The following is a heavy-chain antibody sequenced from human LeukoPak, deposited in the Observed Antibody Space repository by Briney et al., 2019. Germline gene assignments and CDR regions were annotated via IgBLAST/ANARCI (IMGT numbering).Heavy chain of an antibody. J-gene: IGHJ4*02. CDR3: AKHPLAAVAGQFDY. D-gene: IGHD6-19*01. V-gene: IGHV3-23*01. CDR1: GFTFSSYA. CDR2: ISGSGGST. Sequence: GASLRLSCAASGFTFSSYAMSWVRQAPGKGLEWVSAISGSGGSTYYADSVKGRFTISRDNSKNTLYLQMNSLRVEDTAVYYCAKHPLAAVAGQFDYWGQGTLVTVSS.